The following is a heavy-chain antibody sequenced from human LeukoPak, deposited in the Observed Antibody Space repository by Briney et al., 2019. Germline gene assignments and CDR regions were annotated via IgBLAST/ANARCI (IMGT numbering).Heavy chain of an antibody. J-gene: IGHJ4*02. CDR1: GFTFSSYG. CDR2: ISYDGSNK. D-gene: IGHD3-22*01. V-gene: IGHV3-30*18. Sequence: GGSLRLSCAASGFTFSSYGMHWVRQAPGKGLEWVAVISYDGSNKYYADSVKGRFTISRDNSKNTLYLQMNSLRAEDTAVYYCAKDTYYYDSNGYYLDYWGQGTLVTVSS. CDR3: AKDTYYYDSNGYYLDY.